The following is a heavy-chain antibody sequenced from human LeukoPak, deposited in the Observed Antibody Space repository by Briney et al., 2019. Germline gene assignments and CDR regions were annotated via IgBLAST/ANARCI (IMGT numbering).Heavy chain of an antibody. D-gene: IGHD3-22*01. CDR2: IYPGDSDT. V-gene: IGHV5-51*01. J-gene: IGHJ4*02. CDR1: GYSFNTYW. CDR3: ATLNTYYYDSSGYYLGYYFDY. Sequence: GESLKISCKGSGYSFNTYWIGWVRQMPGKGLEWMGIIYPGDSDTRYSPSFQGQVTISADKSISTAYLQWSSLKASDTAMYYCATLNTYYYDSSGYYLGYYFDYWGQGTLVTVSS.